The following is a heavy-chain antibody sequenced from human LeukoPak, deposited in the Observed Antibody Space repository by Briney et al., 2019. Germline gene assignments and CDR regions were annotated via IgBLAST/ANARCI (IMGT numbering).Heavy chain of an antibody. CDR1: GYTFTSYD. J-gene: IGHJ5*02. V-gene: IGHV1-8*01. Sequence: ASVKVSCKASGYTFTSYDINWVRQATGQGLEWMGWMNPNSGNTGYAQKFQGRVTMTRNTSISTAYMELSSLRSEDTAVYYCARGFFLKLRYFDWLRPRYWFDPWGQGTLVTVSS. CDR3: ARGFFLKLRYFDWLRPRYWFDP. CDR2: MNPNSGNT. D-gene: IGHD3-9*01.